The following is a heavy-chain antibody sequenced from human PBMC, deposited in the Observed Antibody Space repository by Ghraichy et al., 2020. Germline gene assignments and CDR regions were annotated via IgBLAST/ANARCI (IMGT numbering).Heavy chain of an antibody. V-gene: IGHV4-30-2*01. J-gene: IGHJ5*02. Sequence: SETLSLTCAVSVGSISSGGYSWSWIRQPPGKGLEWIGYIYHSGSTYYNPSLKSRVTISVDRSKNQFSLKLSSVTAADTAVYYCARVGGTPYNWFDPWGQGTLVTVSS. CDR2: IYHSGST. CDR1: VGSISSGGYS. CDR3: ARVGGTPYNWFDP. D-gene: IGHD1-7*01.